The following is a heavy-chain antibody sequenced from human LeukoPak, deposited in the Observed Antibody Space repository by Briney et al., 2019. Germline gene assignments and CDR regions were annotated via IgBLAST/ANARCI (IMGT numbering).Heavy chain of an antibody. CDR3: ARGTLPSSSAFDY. V-gene: IGHV3-30-3*01. J-gene: IGHJ4*02. D-gene: IGHD1/OR15-1a*01. CDR1: GFTFSSYA. Sequence: GRSLRLSCAASGFTFSSYAMHWVRQAPGKGLEWVAVISYDGSNKYYADSVKGRFTISRDNTKNSLYMQMNNLRAEDTAIYYCARGTLPSSSAFDYWGQGTLVTVSS. CDR2: ISYDGSNK.